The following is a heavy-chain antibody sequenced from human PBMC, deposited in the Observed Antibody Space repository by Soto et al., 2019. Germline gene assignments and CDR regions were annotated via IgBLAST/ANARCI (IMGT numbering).Heavy chain of an antibody. J-gene: IGHJ4*02. CDR2: IYWDDDK. V-gene: IGHV2-5*02. D-gene: IGHD6-19*01. CDR1: GFSLSSTRVA. Sequence: QITLKESGPTLVKPTQTLTLTCTFSGFSLSSTRVAVGWIRQPPGKALEWLALIYWDDDKRYRPFLKSRLTITKDTSKIQVVLTMTNMDPVDTATYYCAHSVVAGLGYYFDYWGQGTLVTVSS. CDR3: AHSVVAGLGYYFDY.